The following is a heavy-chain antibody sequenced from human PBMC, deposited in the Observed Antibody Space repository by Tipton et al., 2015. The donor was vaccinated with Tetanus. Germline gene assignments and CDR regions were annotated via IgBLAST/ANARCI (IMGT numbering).Heavy chain of an antibody. J-gene: IGHJ5*02. Sequence: GLVKPSQTLSLTCAISGDSVSSNTATWNWIRQSPSRGLEWLGRTYYRSKWYNDYAVSVKSRITIYPDTSKNQFSLQLNSVTPEDTAVYYCVREMQQWFQEEGYYPWGQGTLVTVSS. CDR2: TYYRSKWYN. D-gene: IGHD6-19*01. V-gene: IGHV6-1*01. CDR3: VREMQQWFQEEGYYP. CDR1: GDSVSSNTAT.